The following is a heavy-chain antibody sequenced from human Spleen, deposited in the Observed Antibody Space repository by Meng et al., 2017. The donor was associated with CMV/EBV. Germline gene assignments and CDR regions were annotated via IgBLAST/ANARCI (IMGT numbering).Heavy chain of an antibody. D-gene: IGHD1-26*01. CDR2: ISDDGGRT. Sequence: GESLKISCAASGFSFSNHAMHWVRQAPGRGLECLSTISDDGGRTFYADSVKGRFTISRDNSKNTLYLQMGSLRAEDMAVYYCARGRGGATTRYFDYWGQGTLVTVS. CDR3: ARGRGGATTRYFDY. V-gene: IGHV3-64*02. J-gene: IGHJ4*02. CDR1: GFSFSNHA.